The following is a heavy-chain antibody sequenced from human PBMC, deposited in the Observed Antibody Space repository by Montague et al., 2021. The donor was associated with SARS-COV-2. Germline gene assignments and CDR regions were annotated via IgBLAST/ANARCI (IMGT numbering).Heavy chain of an antibody. V-gene: IGHV4-39*01. Sequence: SETLSLTCTVSGGSISSSNYYRGWIRQPPGKGLEWIGSIYYSGTTYYNPSLQSRVTISVDTSKKQFSLKLSSVTAADTAVYYCARETYTRGWFHQFDYWGQGTLVTVSS. D-gene: IGHD6-19*01. CDR2: IYYSGTT. CDR1: GGSISSSNYY. J-gene: IGHJ4*02. CDR3: ARETYTRGWFHQFDY.